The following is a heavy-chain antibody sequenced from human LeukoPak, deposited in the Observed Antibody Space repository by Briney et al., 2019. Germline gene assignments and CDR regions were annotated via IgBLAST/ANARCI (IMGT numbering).Heavy chain of an antibody. V-gene: IGHV3-23*01. D-gene: IGHD1-7*01. CDR3: AKDRGNWNSGVSDFDY. CDR2: ISGSGDST. CDR1: GFTFSSFA. Sequence: GGSLRLSCAASGFTFSSFAMNWVRQAPGKGLEWISTISGSGDSTYYADSVKGRFTISRDNSKNTLHLQMNSLRAEDTAVYYCAKDRGNWNSGVSDFDYWGQGTLVTVSS. J-gene: IGHJ4*02.